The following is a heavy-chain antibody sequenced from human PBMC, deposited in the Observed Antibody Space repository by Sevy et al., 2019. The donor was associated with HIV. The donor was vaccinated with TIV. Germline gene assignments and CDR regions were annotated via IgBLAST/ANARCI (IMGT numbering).Heavy chain of an antibody. D-gene: IGHD1-26*01. Sequence: GGSLRLSCAASGFTFSDHYMDWVRQAPGKGLEWVGRSRNKANGYTTEYAASVKGRFSISRDDSKNSLYLQMNYLKTGDTAVYHCARSGSHFDYWGQGTLVTVSS. CDR3: ARSGSHFDY. J-gene: IGHJ4*02. V-gene: IGHV3-72*01. CDR2: SRNKANGYTT. CDR1: GFTFSDHY.